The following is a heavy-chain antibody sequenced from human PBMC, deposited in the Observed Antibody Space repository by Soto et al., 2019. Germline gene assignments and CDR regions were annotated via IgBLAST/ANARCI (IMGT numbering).Heavy chain of an antibody. Sequence: SETLSLTCPVSGGSISSSSYYWGWIRQPPGKGLEWIGSIYYSGSTYYNPSLKSRVTISVDTSKNQFSLKLSSVTAADTAVYYCAGGYSTSPGYFDYWGQGTLVTVSS. J-gene: IGHJ4*02. CDR2: IYYSGST. D-gene: IGHD6-13*01. V-gene: IGHV4-39*01. CDR1: GGSISSSSYY. CDR3: AGGYSTSPGYFDY.